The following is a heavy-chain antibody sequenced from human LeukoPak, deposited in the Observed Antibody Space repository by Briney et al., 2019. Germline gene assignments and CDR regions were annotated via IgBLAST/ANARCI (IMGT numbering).Heavy chain of an antibody. CDR2: IYTTGST. V-gene: IGHV4-61*09. CDR3: ARRYGSGSSGTFDY. J-gene: IGHJ4*02. CDR1: GGSISSTSYY. D-gene: IGHD3-10*01. Sequence: SSETLSLTCTVSGGSISSTSYYWSWIRQPAGKGLEWIGHIYTTGSTNYNPSLKSRVTISVDTSKNQFSLKLSSVTAADTAVYYCARRYGSGSSGTFDYWGQGTLVTVSS.